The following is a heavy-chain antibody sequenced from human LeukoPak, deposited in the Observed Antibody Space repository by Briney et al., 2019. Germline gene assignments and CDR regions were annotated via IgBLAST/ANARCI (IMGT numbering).Heavy chain of an antibody. CDR2: ISYDGSNK. Sequence: PGGSLRHSCAASGFTFSSYAMHWVRQAPGKGLEWVAVISYDGSNKYYADSVKGRFTISRDNSKNTLYLQMNSLRAEDTAVYYCARDGEKWELTFYYYYMDVWGKGTTVTVSS. J-gene: IGHJ6*03. V-gene: IGHV3-30*04. D-gene: IGHD1-26*01. CDR3: ARDGEKWELTFYYYYMDV. CDR1: GFTFSSYA.